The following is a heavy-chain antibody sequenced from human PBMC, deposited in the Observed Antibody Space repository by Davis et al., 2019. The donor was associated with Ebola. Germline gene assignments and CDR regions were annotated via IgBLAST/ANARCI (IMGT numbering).Heavy chain of an antibody. J-gene: IGHJ4*02. CDR3: AEGIYYIDY. V-gene: IGHV3-23*01. CDR1: GFSFSDYG. CDR2: ISGGGGST. Sequence: GESLKISCAASGFSFSDYGMSWVRRAPGKGLEWVAGISGGGGSTYYAASVKGRFTISRDNSKNTLFLQMNSLRDEDTAVYYCAEGIYYIDYWGQGTLVTATS.